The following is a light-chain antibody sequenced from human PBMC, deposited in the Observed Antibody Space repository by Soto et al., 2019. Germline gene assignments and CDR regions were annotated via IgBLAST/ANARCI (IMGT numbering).Light chain of an antibody. CDR3: QQYNSYSGT. J-gene: IGKJ1*01. CDR1: QSISSW. Sequence: DVKMTQSPSTLSASLGDRVTITCRASQSISSWLAWYQQKPGKAPKLLIYDASSLESGVPSRFSGSGSGTEFTLTISSLQPDDFATYYCQQYNSYSGTFGQGTKVDIK. CDR2: DAS. V-gene: IGKV1-5*01.